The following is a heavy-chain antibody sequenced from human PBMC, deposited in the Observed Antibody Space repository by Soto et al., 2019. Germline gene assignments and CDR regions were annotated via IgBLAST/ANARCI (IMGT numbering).Heavy chain of an antibody. Sequence: RHSRTAAEGNIRNHVMRWVIKKQGKGLEWVSGIGAGGGGTYYADSVKGRFTISRDNSKNTLYLQMDSLRAEDTAVYYCARGPEPLVHRGFDYWGQATLGTRSS. D-gene: IGHD6-6*01. CDR2: IGAGGGGT. V-gene: IGHV3-23*01. J-gene: IGHJ4*02. CDR3: ARGPEPLVHRGFDY. CDR1: EGNIRNHV.